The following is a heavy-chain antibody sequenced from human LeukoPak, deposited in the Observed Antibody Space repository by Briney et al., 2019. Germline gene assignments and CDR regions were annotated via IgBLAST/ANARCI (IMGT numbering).Heavy chain of an antibody. CDR2: IKEDGSEK. J-gene: IGHJ4*02. Sequence: PGGSLRLSYAASGITFSNSWMCWVRQAPGKGLEWVANIKEDGSEKYYVNSVKGRFTISRDNAKNSLYLQMNSLRAEDTAVYYCARGGGSGSYYKRELDYWGQGTLVTVSS. V-gene: IGHV3-7*01. D-gene: IGHD3-10*01. CDR1: GITFSNSW. CDR3: ARGGGSGSYYKRELDY.